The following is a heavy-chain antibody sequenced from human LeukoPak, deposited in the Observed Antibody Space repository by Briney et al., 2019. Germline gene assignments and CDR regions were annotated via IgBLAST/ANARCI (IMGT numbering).Heavy chain of an antibody. CDR1: GFSFNTYS. V-gene: IGHV3-21*01. Sequence: GGSLRLSCAASGFSFNTYSMNWVRQAPGKGLEFVSSISSNSHFIYYADSMKGRFTISRDNANNLLYLQMNSLRADDTAVYYCAKDLEVGDGVFMNYYGMDVWGQGTTVTVSS. CDR3: AKDLEVGDGVFMNYYGMDV. D-gene: IGHD2-21*01. J-gene: IGHJ6*02. CDR2: ISSNSHFI.